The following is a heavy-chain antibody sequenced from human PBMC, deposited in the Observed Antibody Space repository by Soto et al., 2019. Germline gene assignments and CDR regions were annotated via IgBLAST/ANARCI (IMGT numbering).Heavy chain of an antibody. J-gene: IGHJ6*03. D-gene: IGHD2-21*01. CDR2: ISSSSSYI. Sequence: EVQLVESGGGLVKPGGSLRLSCAASGFTFSSYSMNWVRQAPGRGLEWVSSISSSSSYIYYADSVKGRFTISRDNAKNSLYLQMNSLRAEDTAVYYWARAIGYYYYMDVWGKGTTVTVSS. CDR1: GFTFSSYS. CDR3: ARAIGYYYYMDV. V-gene: IGHV3-21*01.